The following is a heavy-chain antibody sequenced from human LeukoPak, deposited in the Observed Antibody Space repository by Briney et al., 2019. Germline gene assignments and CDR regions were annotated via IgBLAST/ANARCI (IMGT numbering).Heavy chain of an antibody. CDR2: IYYSGST. CDR1: GGSISSYY. Sequence: SETLSRTCAVYGGSISSYYWSWIRQPPGKGLEWIGYIYYSGSTNYNPSLKSRVTISVDTSKNQFSLKLSSVTAADTAVYYCARSVGYCSSTSCWNWFDPWGQGTLVTVSS. D-gene: IGHD2-2*01. V-gene: IGHV4-59*08. J-gene: IGHJ5*02. CDR3: ARSVGYCSSTSCWNWFDP.